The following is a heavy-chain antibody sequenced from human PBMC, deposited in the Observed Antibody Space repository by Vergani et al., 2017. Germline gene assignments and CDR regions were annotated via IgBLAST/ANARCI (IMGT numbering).Heavy chain of an antibody. CDR3: ARGIAVAVXFDY. J-gene: IGHJ4*02. V-gene: IGHV1-58*02. Sequence: QMQLVQSGPEVKKPGTSVKVSCKASGFTFTSSAMQWVRQARGQRLEWIGWIVVGSGNTNYAQKFQERVTITRDMSTSTAYMELSRLRSDDTAVYYCARGIAVAVXFDYWGQGTLVTVSS. D-gene: IGHD6-19*01. CDR2: IVVGSGNT. CDR1: GFTFTSSA.